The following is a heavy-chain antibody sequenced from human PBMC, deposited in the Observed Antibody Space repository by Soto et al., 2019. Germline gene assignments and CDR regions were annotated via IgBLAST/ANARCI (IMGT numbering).Heavy chain of an antibody. V-gene: IGHV3-74*01. Sequence: EVQLVESGGGLVQPGGSLRLSCAAAGFSVSTYWIHWVRQAPVKGLVLVSRIKTDGSSTDYAASVKGRFTISRDNAKNTLYLQMNSLTAEDTAVDYCAKREGNTYGLFHWGQGTLVTVSS. CDR1: GFSVSTYW. D-gene: IGHD5-18*01. CDR2: IKTDGSST. J-gene: IGHJ4*02. CDR3: AKREGNTYGLFH.